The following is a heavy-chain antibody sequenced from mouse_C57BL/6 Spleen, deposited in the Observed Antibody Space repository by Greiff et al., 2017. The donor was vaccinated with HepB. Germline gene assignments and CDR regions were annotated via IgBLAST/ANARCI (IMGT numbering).Heavy chain of an antibody. CDR1: GFTFTDYY. CDR2: IRNKANGYTT. D-gene: IGHD2-4*01. V-gene: IGHV7-3*01. J-gene: IGHJ3*01. Sequence: DVKLVESGGGLVQPGGSLSLSCAASGFTFTDYYMSWVRQPPGKALEWLGFIRNKANGYTTEYSASVKGRFTISRDNSQSILYLQMNALGAEDSSTYYCARYDDYDEGSWFAYWGQGTLVTVSA. CDR3: ARYDDYDEGSWFAY.